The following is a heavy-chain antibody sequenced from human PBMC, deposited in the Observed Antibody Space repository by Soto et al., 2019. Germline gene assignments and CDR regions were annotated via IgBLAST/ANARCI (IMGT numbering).Heavy chain of an antibody. Sequence: QVQLVQSGAEVKKPGSSVKVSCKASGGTFSSYAISWVRQAPGQGLEWMGGIIPIFGTANYAQKFQGRVTIGSDESTSTAHMELSSLRSEDTAVYYFARGNLYVITTVTTVDAFDIWAQGTMVIFSS. J-gene: IGHJ3*02. V-gene: IGHV1-69*01. CDR3: ARGNLYVITTVTTVDAFDI. D-gene: IGHD4-17*01. CDR1: GGTFSSYA. CDR2: IIPIFGTA.